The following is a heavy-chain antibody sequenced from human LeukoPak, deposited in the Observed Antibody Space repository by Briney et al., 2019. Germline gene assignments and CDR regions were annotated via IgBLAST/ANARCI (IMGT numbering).Heavy chain of an antibody. D-gene: IGHD3-3*01. Sequence: GRSLRLSCAASGFTFGDYAMHWVRQAPGKGLEWVSGVSWNSDTIVYADSVKGRFVISRDNAKNALYLQMNSLRPDDTAFYYCAKSPVPDSSGYYTLWDWGQGTLVTVSS. V-gene: IGHV3-9*01. CDR1: GFTFGDYA. J-gene: IGHJ4*02. CDR2: VSWNSDTI. CDR3: AKSPVPDSSGYYTLWD.